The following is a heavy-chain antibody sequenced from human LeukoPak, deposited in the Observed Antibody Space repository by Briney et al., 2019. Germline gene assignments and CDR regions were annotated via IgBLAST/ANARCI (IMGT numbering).Heavy chain of an antibody. CDR3: ARDLMELHYYYYYYYMDV. V-gene: IGHV3-74*01. D-gene: IGHD1-26*01. CDR2: INSDGSST. Sequence: GGSLRLSCAASGFTFSSYWMHWVRQAPGKGPVWVSRINSDGSSTSYADSVKGRFTISRDNAKNTLYLQMNSLRAEDTAVYYCARDLMELHYYYYYYYMDVWGKGTTVTVSS. J-gene: IGHJ6*03. CDR1: GFTFSSYW.